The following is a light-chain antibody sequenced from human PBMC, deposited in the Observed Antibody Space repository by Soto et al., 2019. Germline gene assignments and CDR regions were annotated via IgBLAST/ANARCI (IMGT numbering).Light chain of an antibody. CDR2: GAS. CDR1: QSVSSN. V-gene: IGKV3-15*01. CDR3: QQYNNWPPT. Sequence: EIVMTQSPATLAVSTGERATLACRASQSVSSNLAWYQQKPGQAPRLLIYGASTRATGIPARFSGSGSGTEFTLTISSLQSEDFAVYYCQQYNNWPPTFGQGTKVDIK. J-gene: IGKJ1*01.